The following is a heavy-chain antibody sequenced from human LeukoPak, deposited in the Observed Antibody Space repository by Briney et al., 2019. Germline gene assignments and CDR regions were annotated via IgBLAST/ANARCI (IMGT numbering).Heavy chain of an antibody. CDR2: IYYSGST. Sequence: PSETLSLTCTVSGGSISSSSYYWGWIRQPPGKGLEWIGSIYYSGSTYYNPSLKSRVTISVDTSKNQFSLKLSSVTAADTAVYYCARDPGTYYYGSGSYYPYTWWFDPWGQGTLVTVSS. V-gene: IGHV4-39*07. CDR1: GGSISSSSYY. CDR3: ARDPGTYYYGSGSYYPYTWWFDP. D-gene: IGHD3-10*01. J-gene: IGHJ5*02.